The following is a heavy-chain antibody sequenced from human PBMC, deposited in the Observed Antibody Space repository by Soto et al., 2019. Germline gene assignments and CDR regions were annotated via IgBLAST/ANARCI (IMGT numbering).Heavy chain of an antibody. J-gene: IGHJ6*03. CDR3: ARRLDYYYYYMDV. CDR1: GGSISSYY. Sequence: QVQLQESGPGLVKPSETLSLTCTVSGGSISSYYWTWIRQPPGKGLEWIGYIYYSGSTNYNPSLDSRVTISVDTSKNQFSLKLTSVTAADTAVYYCARRLDYYYYYMDVWGKGTTVTVSS. CDR2: IYYSGST. V-gene: IGHV4-59*08.